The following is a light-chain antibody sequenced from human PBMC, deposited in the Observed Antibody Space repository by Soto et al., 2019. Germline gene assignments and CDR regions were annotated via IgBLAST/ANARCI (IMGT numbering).Light chain of an antibody. J-gene: IGKJ4*01. CDR2: GTS. CDR3: QQYNEWPPLT. V-gene: IGKV3-15*01. Sequence: EIVMTQSPATLSVSPGERGTLSCRASQSVSSNLAWYQQKPGQAPRLLMYGTSTRATGIPARFSGSGSGTEFTLTISNLQSEDFAVYYCQQYNEWPPLTFGGGTKVDIK. CDR1: QSVSSN.